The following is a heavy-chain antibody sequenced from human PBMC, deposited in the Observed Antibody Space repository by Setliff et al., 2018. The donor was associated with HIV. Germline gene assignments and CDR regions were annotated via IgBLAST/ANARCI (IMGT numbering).Heavy chain of an antibody. Sequence: PGESLKISCAASGFTFSRYEMNWVRQAPGKGLEWVSTISGSGGSTYYADSVKGRFTISRDNSKSTLYLQMNSLKTEDTAVYYCAKPRRYNTYYFDHWGQGTLVTVSS. CDR3: AKPRRYNTYYFDH. D-gene: IGHD3-3*01. CDR1: GFTFSRYE. V-gene: IGHV3-23*01. CDR2: ISGSGGST. J-gene: IGHJ4*02.